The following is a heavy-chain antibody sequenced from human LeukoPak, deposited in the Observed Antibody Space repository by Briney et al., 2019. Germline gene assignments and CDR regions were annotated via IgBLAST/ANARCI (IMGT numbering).Heavy chain of an antibody. J-gene: IGHJ4*02. CDR3: AQSGVGATVDY. D-gene: IGHD1-26*01. V-gene: IGHV4-59*12. CDR2: LYYSGST. CDR1: GGSISSYY. Sequence: PSETLSLTCTVSGGSISSYYWSWIRQPPGKGLEWIGYLYYSGSTNYNPSLKSRVTISVDKSMNQSSLKLSSVTAADTAVYYCAQSGVGATVDYWGQGTLVTVSS.